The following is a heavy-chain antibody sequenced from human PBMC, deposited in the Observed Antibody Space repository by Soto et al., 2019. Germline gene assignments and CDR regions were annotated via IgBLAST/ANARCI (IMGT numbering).Heavy chain of an antibody. D-gene: IGHD1-26*01. CDR2: IYTSGST. J-gene: IGHJ5*02. V-gene: IGHV4-4*07. Sequence: TLSLTCTVSGGSISSYYWSWIRQPAGKGLEWIGRIYTSGSTNYNPSLKSRVTMSVDTSKNQFSLKLSSVTAADTAVYYCARDNLLVGATNWFDPWGQGTLVTVSS. CDR1: GGSISSYY. CDR3: ARDNLLVGATNWFDP.